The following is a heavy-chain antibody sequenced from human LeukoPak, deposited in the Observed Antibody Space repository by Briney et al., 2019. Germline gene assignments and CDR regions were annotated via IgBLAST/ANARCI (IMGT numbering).Heavy chain of an antibody. CDR2: IYTSGST. CDR3: ARDCVSSGWYWDYWYFDL. Sequence: PSEALSLTCTVSGGSISTYYWSWIRQPPGKGLEWIGRIYTSGSTNYNPSLKSRVTMSVDTSKNQFSLKLSSVTAADTAVYYCARDCVSSGWYWDYWYFDLWGRGTLVTVSS. D-gene: IGHD6-19*01. J-gene: IGHJ2*01. CDR1: GGSISTYY. V-gene: IGHV4-4*07.